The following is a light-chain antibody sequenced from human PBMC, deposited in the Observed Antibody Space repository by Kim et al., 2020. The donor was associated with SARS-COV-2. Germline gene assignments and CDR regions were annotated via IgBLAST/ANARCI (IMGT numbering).Light chain of an antibody. V-gene: IGKV3-15*01. CDR1: HSVCNN. J-gene: IGKJ1*01. CDR3: QQYDDWPPWT. Sequence: VSPGETAPLSCRASHSVCNNVSWYQQKPGQAPRLLIYVASTRATDVPARFSGSGSGTDFTLTISSLQSEDLAVYHCQQYDDWPPWTFGQGTKGEI. CDR2: VAS.